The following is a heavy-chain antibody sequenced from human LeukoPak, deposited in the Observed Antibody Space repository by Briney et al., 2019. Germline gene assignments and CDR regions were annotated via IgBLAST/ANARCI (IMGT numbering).Heavy chain of an antibody. Sequence: SGGSLRLSCAASGFTFSSYSMNWVRQAPGKGLEWVSSISSSSSYIYYADSVKGRFTISRDNAKNSLYLQMNSLRAEDTAVYYCARDRGETDHFLSYWGQGTLVTVSS. V-gene: IGHV3-21*01. CDR2: ISSSSSYI. CDR3: ARDRGETDHFLSY. J-gene: IGHJ4*02. CDR1: GFTFSSYS. D-gene: IGHD3-10*01.